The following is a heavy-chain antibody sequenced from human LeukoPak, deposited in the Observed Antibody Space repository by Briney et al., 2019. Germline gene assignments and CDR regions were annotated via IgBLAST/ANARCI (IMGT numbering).Heavy chain of an antibody. CDR3: ASGMSSWYPTLFVY. D-gene: IGHD6-13*01. V-gene: IGHV4-59*01. CDR1: GGSISSYY. CDR2: VYYSGSA. J-gene: IGHJ4*02. Sequence: SETLSLTCTVSGGSISSYYWSWIQQSPGKGLEWIGYVYYSGSANYNPSLKSRVTMSVDMSKNQFSLKLSSVTAADTAMYYCASGMSSWYPTLFVYWGQGTLVTVSS.